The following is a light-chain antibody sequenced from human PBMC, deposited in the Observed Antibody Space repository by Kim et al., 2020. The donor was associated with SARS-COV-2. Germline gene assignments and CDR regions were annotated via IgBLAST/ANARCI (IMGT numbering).Light chain of an antibody. J-gene: IGKJ2*01. CDR1: ESISSW. CDR2: DAS. V-gene: IGKV1-5*01. Sequence: SASIGDRVTITCRDSESISSWLAWYQQKPGRAPKLLIYDASSVESGVPSRFSGSGSETEFTLTISSLQPDVFATYHCQQYNSYSNTFGQETKLEIK. CDR3: QQYNSYSNT.